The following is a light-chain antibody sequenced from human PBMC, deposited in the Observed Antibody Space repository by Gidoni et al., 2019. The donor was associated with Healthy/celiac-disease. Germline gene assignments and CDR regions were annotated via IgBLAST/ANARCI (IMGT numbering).Light chain of an antibody. J-gene: IGLJ2*01. CDR2: EDN. CDR3: QSYDSSNVV. Sequence: NFMLPQPHSVSESPGKTVTISCTRSSGSLASNYVQWYQQRPGSAPPTVIYEDNQRPSGVPDRFSGSIDSCSNSASLTISGLKTEDEADYYCQSYDSSNVVFGGGTKLTVL. V-gene: IGLV6-57*04. CDR1: SGSLASNY.